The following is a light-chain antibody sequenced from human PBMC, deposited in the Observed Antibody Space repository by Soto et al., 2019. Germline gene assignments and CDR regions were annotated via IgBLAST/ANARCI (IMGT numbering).Light chain of an antibody. J-gene: IGLJ3*02. Sequence: QSVVTQPTSVSGAPRRGVPISCFGGSSNIGSNAVNWYQKFPGKAPKPLIYYDDLLPSGVSDRFSGSKSGTSASLAISGLQSDDEADYYCAAWDDRLNGVVFGGGTKLTVL. CDR3: AAWDDRLNGVV. CDR1: SSNIGSNA. CDR2: YDD. V-gene: IGLV1-36*01.